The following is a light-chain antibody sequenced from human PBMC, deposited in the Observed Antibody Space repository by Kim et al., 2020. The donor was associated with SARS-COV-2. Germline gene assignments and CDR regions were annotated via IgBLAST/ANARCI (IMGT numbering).Light chain of an antibody. Sequence: SYELTQPPSVSVSPGQTARITCSGDKLGDKYACWYQQKPGQSPVLVIYQDTKRPSGIPDRFSGSNSGNTATLTISGTQALDEADYYCQVWDSNTGSYVFGTGTKVTVL. J-gene: IGLJ1*01. CDR1: KLGDKY. CDR3: QVWDSNTGSYV. CDR2: QDT. V-gene: IGLV3-1*01.